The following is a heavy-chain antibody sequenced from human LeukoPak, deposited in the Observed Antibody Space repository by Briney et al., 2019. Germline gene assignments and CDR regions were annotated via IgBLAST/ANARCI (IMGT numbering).Heavy chain of an antibody. CDR2: IYPGDSDT. CDR3: ARSLPDSSGYLNAFDI. J-gene: IGHJ3*02. V-gene: IGHV5-51*01. D-gene: IGHD3-22*01. CDR1: GYSFTSYW. Sequence: HGESLKISCKGSGYSFTSYWIGWVRQMPGKGLEWMGIIYPGDSDTRYSPSFQGQVTISADKSISTAYLQWSSLKASDTAMYYCARSLPDSSGYLNAFDIWGQGTMVTVSS.